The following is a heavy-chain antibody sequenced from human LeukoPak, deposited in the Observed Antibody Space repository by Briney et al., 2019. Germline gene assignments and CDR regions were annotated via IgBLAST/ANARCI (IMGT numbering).Heavy chain of an antibody. Sequence: SETLSLARTVSGGSVSSAGYSWTWIRQHPGKGLEWIGYIYYSGSTYYTPSLKSRVIISADTSTNQFSLNLSSVTAADTAVYYCARVSFHSGGPGPWGQGTLVTVSS. CDR2: IYYSGST. CDR3: ARVSFHSGGPGP. CDR1: GGSVSSAGYS. V-gene: IGHV4-31*03. J-gene: IGHJ5*02. D-gene: IGHD2-15*01.